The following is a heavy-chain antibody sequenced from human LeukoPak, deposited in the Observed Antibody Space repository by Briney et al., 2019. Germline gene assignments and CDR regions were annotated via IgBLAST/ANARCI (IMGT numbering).Heavy chain of an antibody. D-gene: IGHD7-27*01. CDR1: GFTFSSYA. CDR2: ISGSGGST. Sequence: GGSLRLSCAASGFTFSSYAMSWVRQAPGEGLEWVSAISGSGGSTYYADSVKGRITISRDNSKNTLYLQMNSLRAEDTAVYYCAKDGGLWVSAHWGDSWGRGTLVTVSS. J-gene: IGHJ4*02. CDR3: AKDGGLWVSAHWGDS. V-gene: IGHV3-23*01.